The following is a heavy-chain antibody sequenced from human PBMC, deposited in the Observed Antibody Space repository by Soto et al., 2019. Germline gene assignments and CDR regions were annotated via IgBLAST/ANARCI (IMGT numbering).Heavy chain of an antibody. CDR2: TYYRSKWYS. CDR1: GDSVSSNSAA. Sequence: PSQTPSLTRAISGDSVSSNSAAWNWISHSPSRGLEWLGRTYYRSKWYSDYAVSVKSRLTTNPDTSKNQFSLQLNSVTPEDTAVYYCARVETAGIAAAGSPDYYYYYGMDVWGQGTTVTVSS. CDR3: ARVETAGIAAAGSPDYYYYYGMDV. D-gene: IGHD6-13*01. J-gene: IGHJ6*02. V-gene: IGHV6-1*01.